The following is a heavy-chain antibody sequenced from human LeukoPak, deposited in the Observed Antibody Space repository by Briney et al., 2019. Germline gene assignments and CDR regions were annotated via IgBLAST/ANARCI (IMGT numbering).Heavy chain of an antibody. CDR2: INPNSGGT. CDR3: ARGGNYYDSSSYLYYFDY. V-gene: IGHV1-2*02. CDR1: GYTFTGYY. Sequence: GASVKVSCKASGYTFTGYYMHWVRQAPGQGLEWMGWINPNSGGTNYAQKFQGRVTMTRDTSISTAYMELSRLRSDDTAVYYCARGGNYYDSSSYLYYFDYWGQGTLVTVSS. J-gene: IGHJ4*02. D-gene: IGHD3-22*01.